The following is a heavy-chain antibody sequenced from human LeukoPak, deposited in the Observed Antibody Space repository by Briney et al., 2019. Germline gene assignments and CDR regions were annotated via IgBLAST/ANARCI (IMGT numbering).Heavy chain of an antibody. Sequence: PGGSLRLSCVGSGFTFSSYAMSWVRQAPGKGLEWVSAISGSGGSTYYADSVKGRFTISRDNSKNTLYLQMNSLRAEDTAVYYCAKDRWSYFDYWGQGTLVTVSS. CDR2: ISGSGGST. D-gene: IGHD2-15*01. J-gene: IGHJ4*02. CDR3: AKDRWSYFDY. CDR1: GFTFSSYA. V-gene: IGHV3-23*01.